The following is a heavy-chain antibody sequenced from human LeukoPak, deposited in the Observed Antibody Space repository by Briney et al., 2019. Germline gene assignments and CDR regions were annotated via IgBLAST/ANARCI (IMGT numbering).Heavy chain of an antibody. Sequence: GGSLRLSCAASGFTFSSYSMTWVRQAPGKGLEWVSSISSSSSYIYYADSVKGRFTISRDNAKNSLYLQMNSPRAEDTAVYYCARADYYDSSGLGGDYFDYWGQGTLVTVSS. V-gene: IGHV3-21*01. CDR3: ARADYYDSSGLGGDYFDY. D-gene: IGHD3-22*01. J-gene: IGHJ4*02. CDR1: GFTFSSYS. CDR2: ISSSSSYI.